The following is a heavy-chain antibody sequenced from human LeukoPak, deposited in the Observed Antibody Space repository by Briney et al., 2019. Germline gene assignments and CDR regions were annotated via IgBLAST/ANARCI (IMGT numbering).Heavy chain of an antibody. V-gene: IGHV3-7*04. CDR3: ARDIRDAFDI. CDR2: IEQDGSEK. J-gene: IGHJ3*02. CDR1: GFTFRTYW. Sequence: GGSLRLSCAASGFTFRTYWMSWVRQAPGKGLEWVANIEQDGSEKYYVDSVKGRFTISRDNAKHSLFLQTNSLRAEDTAVYYCARDIRDAFDIWGQGTMVTVSS.